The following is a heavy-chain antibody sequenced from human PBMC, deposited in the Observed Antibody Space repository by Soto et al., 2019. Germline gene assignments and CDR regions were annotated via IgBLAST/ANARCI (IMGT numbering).Heavy chain of an antibody. CDR1: GGTFSSYA. CDR3: AIFSLRYIAAPTGFDP. J-gene: IGHJ5*02. Sequence: SVKVSCKASGGTFSSYAISWVRQAPGQGLEWMGGIIPIFGTANYAQKFQGRVTITADKSTSTAYMELSSLRSEDTAVYYCAIFSLRYIAAPTGFDPGGQGTLVTVSS. V-gene: IGHV1-69*06. CDR2: IIPIFGTA. D-gene: IGHD6-6*01.